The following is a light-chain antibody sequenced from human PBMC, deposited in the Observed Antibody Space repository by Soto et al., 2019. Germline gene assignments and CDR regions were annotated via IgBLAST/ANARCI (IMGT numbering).Light chain of an antibody. J-gene: IGKJ2*01. Sequence: EIVLTQSPATLSLSPGERATLSCRASQSVSSYLAWYQQKPGQAPRLLIYDASNRATGIPARFIGSGSGTDFTRTISSLEPEDVAVYYCQQRSNWPVTFGQGTKLEIK. CDR2: DAS. CDR3: QQRSNWPVT. CDR1: QSVSSY. V-gene: IGKV3-11*01.